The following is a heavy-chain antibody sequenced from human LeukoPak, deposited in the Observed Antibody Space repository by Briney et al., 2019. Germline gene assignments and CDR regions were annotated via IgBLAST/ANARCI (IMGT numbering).Heavy chain of an antibody. J-gene: IGHJ4*02. Sequence: QPGGSLRLSCAASGFTFSESWMSWVRQAPGKGLEWVGNIKQDGSEKYYVDSVKGRFTISRDNAKNSLYLQMNSLRAEDTAVYYCARARYGNYFDYWGQGTLVTVSS. D-gene: IGHD3-16*02. CDR2: IKQDGSEK. V-gene: IGHV3-7*04. CDR1: GFTFSESW. CDR3: ARARYGNYFDY.